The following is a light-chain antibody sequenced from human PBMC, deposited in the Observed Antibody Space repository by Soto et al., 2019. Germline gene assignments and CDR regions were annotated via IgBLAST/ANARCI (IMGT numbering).Light chain of an antibody. J-gene: IGKJ1*01. Sequence: EIVMTQSPVTLAVSPGERATRSCRASQSIDYNLAWYQQKPGQPPRLLIFGTFTRAPGIPSRFSGSGSGTEYTLTISSLQSEDFAVYFCQQYRNWLWTFGQGTTGDIK. V-gene: IGKV3-15*01. CDR1: QSIDYN. CDR3: QQYRNWLWT. CDR2: GTF.